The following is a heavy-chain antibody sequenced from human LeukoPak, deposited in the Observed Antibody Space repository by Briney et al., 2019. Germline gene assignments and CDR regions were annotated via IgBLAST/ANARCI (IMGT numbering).Heavy chain of an antibody. CDR3: ARVDTAMVRQDFDY. V-gene: IGHV4-39*07. CDR2: IYYSGYT. D-gene: IGHD5-18*01. J-gene: IGHJ4*02. Sequence: SETLSLTCTVSGGSISSSTYYWGWVRQPPGKGLEWIGSIYYSGYTYYNPSLESRVTISVDTSKNQFSLKLSSVTAADTAVYYCARVDTAMVRQDFDYWGQGTLVTVSS. CDR1: GGSISSSTYY.